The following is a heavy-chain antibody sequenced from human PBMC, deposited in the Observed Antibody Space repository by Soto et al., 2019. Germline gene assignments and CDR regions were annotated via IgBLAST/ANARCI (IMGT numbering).Heavy chain of an antibody. CDR3: ARAPIGEYQLLPRPTFLDY. Sequence: SETLSLTCTVSGGSISSGDYYWSWIRQPPGKGLEWIGYIYYSGSTYYNPSLKSRVTISVDTSKNQFSLKLSSVTAADTAVYYCARAPIGEYQLLPRPTFLDYWGQGTLVTVSS. D-gene: IGHD2-2*01. J-gene: IGHJ4*02. CDR1: GGSISSGDYY. V-gene: IGHV4-30-4*01. CDR2: IYYSGST.